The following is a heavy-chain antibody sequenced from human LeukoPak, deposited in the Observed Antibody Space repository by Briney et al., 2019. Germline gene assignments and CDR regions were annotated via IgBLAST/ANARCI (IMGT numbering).Heavy chain of an antibody. J-gene: IGHJ4*02. Sequence: ASVKVSCKASGYTFTSCGISWVRQAPGQGLEWMGWISAYNGNTNYAQKLQGRVTMTTDTSTSTAYMELRSLRSDDTAVYYWAKTRDGYNSRYFDYWGQGTLVTVSS. CDR3: AKTRDGYNSRYFDY. V-gene: IGHV1-18*01. CDR2: ISAYNGNT. CDR1: GYTFTSCG. D-gene: IGHD5-24*01.